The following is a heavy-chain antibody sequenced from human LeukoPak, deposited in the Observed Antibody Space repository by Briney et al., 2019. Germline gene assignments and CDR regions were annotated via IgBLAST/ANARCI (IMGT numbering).Heavy chain of an antibody. J-gene: IGHJ5*02. V-gene: IGHV3-23*01. Sequence: AGGSLRLSCAASGFTFSSYAMSWVRQAPGKGLEWVSAISGSGGSTYYADSVKGRFTISRDNSKNTLYLQMNSLRAEDTAVYYCARGASGIGGIRFDPWGQGTLVTVSS. CDR3: ARGASGIGGIRFDP. CDR1: GFTFSSYA. CDR2: ISGSGGST. D-gene: IGHD3-10*01.